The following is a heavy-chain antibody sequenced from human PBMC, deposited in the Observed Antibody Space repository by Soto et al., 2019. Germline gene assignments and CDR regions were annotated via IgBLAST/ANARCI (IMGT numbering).Heavy chain of an antibody. CDR2: INSDGSST. Sequence: GGSLRLSCAASGFIFSSYRMHWVRQGPGKGLEWVSCINSDGSSTSYADFVKGRFTISRDTSKNTLYLQMDSLRAEDTAVYYCARGGDIAAAGVYYYYYGMDVWGQGTTVTVSS. CDR3: ARGGDIAAAGVYYYYYGMDV. V-gene: IGHV3-74*01. CDR1: GFIFSSYR. D-gene: IGHD6-13*01. J-gene: IGHJ6*02.